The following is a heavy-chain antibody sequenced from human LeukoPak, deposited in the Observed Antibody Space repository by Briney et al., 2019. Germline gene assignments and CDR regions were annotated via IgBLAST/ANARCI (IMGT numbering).Heavy chain of an antibody. CDR3: VSAYGGLLDH. Sequence: GGSLRLSCAASGFIFNTYEMSWVRQAPGKGLEWVSYISGTGTTIYYADSVKGRFTISRDNARHSLSLLMNSLRAEDTAIYYCVSAYGGLLDHWGQGTLVTVSS. D-gene: IGHD3-16*01. CDR2: ISGTGTTI. CDR1: GFIFNTYE. V-gene: IGHV3-48*03. J-gene: IGHJ4*02.